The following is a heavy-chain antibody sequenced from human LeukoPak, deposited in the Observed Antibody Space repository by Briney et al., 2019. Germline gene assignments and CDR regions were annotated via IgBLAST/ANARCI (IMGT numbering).Heavy chain of an antibody. CDR3: ARAYGSGKKGFDY. V-gene: IGHV3-13*01. CDR2: IGTAGDT. Sequence: PGGSLRLSCAASGFTFSSYDMHWVRHATGKGLESVSAIGTAGDTYYPGSVKGRFTISRENAKNSLYLQMNSLRAGDTAVYYCARAYGSGKKGFDYWGQGTLVSVSS. J-gene: IGHJ4*02. D-gene: IGHD3-10*01. CDR1: GFTFSSYD.